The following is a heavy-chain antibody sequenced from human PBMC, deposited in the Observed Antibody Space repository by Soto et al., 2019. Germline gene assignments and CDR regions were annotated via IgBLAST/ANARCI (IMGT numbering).Heavy chain of an antibody. CDR1: GGTFSSYT. J-gene: IGHJ6*03. CDR3: ARVAFGYGSGSRYYYMDV. CDR2: IIPILGIA. D-gene: IGHD3-10*01. Sequence: ASVKVSCKASGGTFSSYTISWVRQAPGQGLEWMGRIIPILGIANYAQKFQGRVTITADKSTSTAYMELSSLRSEDTAVYYCARVAFGYGSGSRYYYMDVWGKGTTVTVSS. V-gene: IGHV1-69*02.